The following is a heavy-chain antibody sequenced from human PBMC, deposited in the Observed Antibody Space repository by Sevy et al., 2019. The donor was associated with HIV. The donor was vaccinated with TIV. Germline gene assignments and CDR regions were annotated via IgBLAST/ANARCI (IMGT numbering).Heavy chain of an antibody. J-gene: IGHJ4*02. Sequence: GGSLRLSCAASGFTFSYSGMHWVRQAPGKGLEWVTFIQFDGSSQYYAESVKGRFTILRDNTKNTLYLQMNSLRRDDTAVYDCAKNTAAVGVGGFDYWGQGALVTVSS. CDR3: AKNTAAVGVGGFDY. CDR2: IQFDGSSQ. V-gene: IGHV3-30*02. CDR1: GFTFSYSG. D-gene: IGHD2-8*02.